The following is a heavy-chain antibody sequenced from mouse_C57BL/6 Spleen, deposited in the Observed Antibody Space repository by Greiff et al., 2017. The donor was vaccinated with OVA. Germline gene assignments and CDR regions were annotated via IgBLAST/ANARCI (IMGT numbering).Heavy chain of an antibody. CDR2: INPNNGGT. CDR3: ARGGWDGRFAY. D-gene: IGHD4-1*01. Sequence: VQLQQSGPELVKPGASVKISCKASGYTFTDYYMNWVKQSHGKSLEWIGDINPNNGGTSYNQKFKGKATLTVDKSSSTAYMELRSLTSEDSAVYYCARGGWDGRFAYWGQGTLVTVSA. CDR1: GYTFTDYY. J-gene: IGHJ3*01. V-gene: IGHV1-26*01.